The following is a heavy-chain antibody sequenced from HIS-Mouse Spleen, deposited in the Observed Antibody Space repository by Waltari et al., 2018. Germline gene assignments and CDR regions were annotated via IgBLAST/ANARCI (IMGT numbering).Heavy chain of an antibody. CDR3: ARDQMETGDPDY. CDR2: IIPILGIA. V-gene: IGHV1-69*04. Sequence: QVQLVQSGAEGKKPGSSVKVSGKASGGTFSRYAISWVRQAPGQGLEWMGRIIPILGIANYAQKFQGRVTITADKSTSTAYMELSSLRSEDTAVYYCARDQMETGDPDYWGQGTLVTVSS. D-gene: IGHD7-27*01. J-gene: IGHJ4*02. CDR1: GGTFSRYA.